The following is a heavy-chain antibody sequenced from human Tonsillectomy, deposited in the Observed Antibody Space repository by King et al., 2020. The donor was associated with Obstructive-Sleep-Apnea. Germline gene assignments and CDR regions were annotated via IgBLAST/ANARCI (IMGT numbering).Heavy chain of an antibody. CDR2: IYYSGST. V-gene: IGHV4-59*02. CDR3: ARGSLADMVTHYYGMDV. CDR1: GGSASSYY. Sequence: QLQESGPGLVKPSETLSLTCTVSGGSASSYYWSWIRQSPGKGPEWIGYIYYSGSTNDNPSLKSRVTISEDTSKNQFSLKLRSVTAADTAVYYCARGSLADMVTHYYGMDVWGQGTTVTVSS. J-gene: IGHJ6*02. D-gene: IGHD5-18*01.